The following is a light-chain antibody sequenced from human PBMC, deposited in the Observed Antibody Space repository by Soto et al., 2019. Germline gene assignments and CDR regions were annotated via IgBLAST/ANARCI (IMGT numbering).Light chain of an antibody. CDR3: QQLDSYPMYT. J-gene: IGKJ2*01. Sequence: DIQLTQSPSFLSASVGDRVTITCRASQGISSYLAWYQQKPGKAPKLLIYAASTLQSGVPSRFSGSGSGKEFTLTINSLQPEDFATYYCQQLDSYPMYTFGQGTKLEIK. V-gene: IGKV1-9*01. CDR2: AAS. CDR1: QGISSY.